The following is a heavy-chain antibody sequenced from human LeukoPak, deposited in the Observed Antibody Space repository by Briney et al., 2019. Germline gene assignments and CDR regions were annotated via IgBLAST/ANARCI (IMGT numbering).Heavy chain of an antibody. CDR2: ISYVGSNK. CDR1: GFTFSSYA. V-gene: IGHV3-30*04. CDR3: ERESSITMVRGGDYFDY. J-gene: IGHJ4*02. Sequence: GSLRLSFAASGFTFSSYAMHWVRQAPGKGRGWVAVISYVGSNKYYSDSVKGRFTISRDNSKNTLYLQMNSLRAEDTAVYYCERESSITMVRGGDYFDYWGQGTLVTVSS. D-gene: IGHD3-10*01.